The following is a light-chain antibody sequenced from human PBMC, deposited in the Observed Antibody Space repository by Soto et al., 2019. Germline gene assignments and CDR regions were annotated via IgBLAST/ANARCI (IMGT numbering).Light chain of an antibody. Sequence: EIVLTQSPGTLSLSPGERATLSCRASQSVRSNNLAWYQQKPGQAPRLLLYGASSRATGIPDRFSGGGSGTDFTLTISRLEPEDFAVYYCQQYGGSPTFGQGTKVEIK. J-gene: IGKJ1*01. CDR3: QQYGGSPT. V-gene: IGKV3-20*01. CDR2: GAS. CDR1: QSVRSNN.